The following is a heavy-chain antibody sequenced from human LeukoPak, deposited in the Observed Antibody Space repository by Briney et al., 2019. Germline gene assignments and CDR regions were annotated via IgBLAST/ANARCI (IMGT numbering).Heavy chain of an antibody. Sequence: GGSLRLSCAASGFTFSSYGMSWVRQAPGKGLEWVSAISGSGGSTYYADSVKGRFTISRDNSKNTLYLQMNSLRAEDTVVYYCAKENVLLWFGDPALDYWGQGTLVTVSS. CDR2: ISGSGGST. CDR3: AKENVLLWFGDPALDY. D-gene: IGHD3-10*01. V-gene: IGHV3-23*01. CDR1: GFTFSSYG. J-gene: IGHJ4*02.